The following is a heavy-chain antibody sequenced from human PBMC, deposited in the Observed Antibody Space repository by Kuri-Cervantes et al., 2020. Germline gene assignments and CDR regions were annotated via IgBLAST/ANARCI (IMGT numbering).Heavy chain of an antibody. D-gene: IGHD6-6*01. J-gene: IGHJ5*02. V-gene: IGHV1-8*02. CDR3: ARRIAARTNNWFDP. CDR1: GYTFTSYG. Sequence: ASVKVSCKASGYTFTSYGISWVRQATGQGLEWMGWMNPNSGNTGYAQKFQGRVTMTRNTSISTAYMELSSLRSEDTAVYYCARRIAARTNNWFDPWGQGTLVTVSS. CDR2: MNPNSGNT.